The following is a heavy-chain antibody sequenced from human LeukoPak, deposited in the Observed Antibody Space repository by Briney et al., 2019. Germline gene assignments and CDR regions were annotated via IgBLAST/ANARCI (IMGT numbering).Heavy chain of an antibody. CDR1: GFTFSNYN. V-gene: IGHV3-21*01. Sequence: GGSLRLSCVGSGFTFSNYNLNWVRQAPGKGLEWVSSISRSGGSTYYAESVRGRLTISRDNAESSVYLHVNSLRVEDTAIYYCVRGDKRDYWGQGTLVTVAS. D-gene: IGHD5-24*01. J-gene: IGHJ4*01. CDR3: VRGDKRDY. CDR2: ISRSGGST.